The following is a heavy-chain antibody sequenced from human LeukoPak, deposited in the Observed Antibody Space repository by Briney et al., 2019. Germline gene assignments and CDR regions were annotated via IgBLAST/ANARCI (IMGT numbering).Heavy chain of an antibody. CDR2: IKEDESAK. CDR1: GFTFRSYW. V-gene: IGHV3-7*01. CDR3: ARDVGGSLAY. J-gene: IGHJ4*02. Sequence: PGGSLRLSCAASGFTFRSYWMAWVRQAPGKGLEWVANIKEDESAKHQADSVKGRFTISRDNAQNSVYPQMSSLRGEDTAVYYCARDVGGSLAYWGQGTLVTVSS. D-gene: IGHD1-26*01.